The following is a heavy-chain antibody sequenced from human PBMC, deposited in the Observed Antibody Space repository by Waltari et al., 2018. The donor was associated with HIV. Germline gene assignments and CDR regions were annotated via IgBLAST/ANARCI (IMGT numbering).Heavy chain of an antibody. CDR1: GGSISSSSYY. D-gene: IGHD6-13*01. V-gene: IGHV4-39*01. Sequence: QLQLQESGPGLVKPSETLSLTCTVSGGSISSSSYYWGWIRQPPGKGLEWIGSIYYSGSTYYNPSLKSRVTISVDTSKNQFSLKLSSVTAADTAVYYCARRTLAAAQYWYFDLWGRGTLVTVSS. CDR2: IYYSGST. J-gene: IGHJ2*01. CDR3: ARRTLAAAQYWYFDL.